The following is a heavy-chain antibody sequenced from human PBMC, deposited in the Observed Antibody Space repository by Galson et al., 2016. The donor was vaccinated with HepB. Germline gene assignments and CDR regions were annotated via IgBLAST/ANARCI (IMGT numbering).Heavy chain of an antibody. CDR1: GFTFSSYT. D-gene: IGHD2-15*01. CDR3: TKIGSGYFEY. J-gene: IGHJ4*02. Sequence: SLRLSCAASGFTFSSYTMSWVRQAPGEGLEWVSILDHTGDITYYADSVKGRFTISRDNSMNRMYLQMNSLRAEDTASYYCTKIGSGYFEYWGRGTLVTVSS. V-gene: IGHV3-23*01. CDR2: LDHTGDIT.